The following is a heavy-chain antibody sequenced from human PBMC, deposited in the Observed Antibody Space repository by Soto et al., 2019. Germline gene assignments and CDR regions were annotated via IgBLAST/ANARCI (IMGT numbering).Heavy chain of an antibody. CDR3: AREGNLGRWLQPLDF. V-gene: IGHV4-39*02. CDR2: VHYSGTT. CDR1: GGSISRSSNQ. D-gene: IGHD5-12*01. Sequence: PSETLSLTCAVAGGSISRSSNQWGWIRQPPGKGLEWIGSVHYSGTTYYNPSVKSRVTISVDTSNNHFSLRLISVTAADTAVYFCAREGNLGRWLQPLDFWGQGTLVTVSS. J-gene: IGHJ4*02.